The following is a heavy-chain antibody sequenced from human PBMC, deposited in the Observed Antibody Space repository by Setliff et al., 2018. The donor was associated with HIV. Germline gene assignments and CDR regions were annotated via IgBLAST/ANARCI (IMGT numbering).Heavy chain of an antibody. CDR2: IFPSGTT. J-gene: IGHJ5*02. D-gene: IGHD3-10*01. CDR1: GDSMRDYY. CDR3: ARDRSNYGSGSSAYNWFDP. V-gene: IGHV4-4*07. Sequence: LSLTCTVSGDSMRDYYWSWLRQPAGKGLGWIGRIFPSGTTDYNPSLKSRVTMSIDTSKDQFSLNLKSVTAADTAAYFCARDRSNYGSGSSAYNWFDPWGQGNQVTSPQ.